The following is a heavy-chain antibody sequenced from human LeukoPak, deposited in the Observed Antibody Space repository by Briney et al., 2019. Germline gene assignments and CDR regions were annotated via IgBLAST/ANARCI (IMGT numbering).Heavy chain of an antibody. CDR3: ARPSLSYGTYYYYYYTDV. CDR1: GYTFTGYY. Sequence: ASVKVSCKASGYTFTGYYMHWVRQAPGQGLEWMGWINPNSGGKNYAQKFQGRVTVTRDTSISTAYMELSRRRSDDPAVYLCARPSLSYGTYYYYYYTDVWGKGTTVTVSS. J-gene: IGHJ6*03. D-gene: IGHD5-18*01. CDR2: INPNSGGK. V-gene: IGHV1-2*02.